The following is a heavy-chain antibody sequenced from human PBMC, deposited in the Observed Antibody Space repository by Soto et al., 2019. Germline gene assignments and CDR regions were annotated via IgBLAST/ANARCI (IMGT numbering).Heavy chain of an antibody. J-gene: IGHJ4*02. CDR1: GGSISSYY. CDR3: ARDLRYCSGGSCYEYYFDY. Sequence: SETLSLTCTVSGGSISSYYWSWIRQPPGKGLEWIGYIYYSGSTNYNPSLKSRVTISVDTSKNQFSLKLSSVTAADTAVYYCARDLRYCSGGSCYEYYFDYWGQGTLVTVSS. V-gene: IGHV4-59*01. D-gene: IGHD2-15*01. CDR2: IYYSGST.